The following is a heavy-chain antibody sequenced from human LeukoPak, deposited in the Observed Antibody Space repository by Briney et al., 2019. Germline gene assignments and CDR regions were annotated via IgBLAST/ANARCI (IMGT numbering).Heavy chain of an antibody. V-gene: IGHV1-2*02. D-gene: IGHD1-26*01. J-gene: IGHJ4*02. Sequence: ASVKVSCKASGYTLTDLTEYYIPWVRQAPGQGLEWMGWINPNNGGTKYAQKFQGRVTMTRDMSMNTAYMELSSLTSDDTAVYYCARRLGGSSEGYEFWGQGPLVTVSS. CDR2: INPNNGGT. CDR1: GYTLTDLTEYY. CDR3: ARRLGGSSEGYEF.